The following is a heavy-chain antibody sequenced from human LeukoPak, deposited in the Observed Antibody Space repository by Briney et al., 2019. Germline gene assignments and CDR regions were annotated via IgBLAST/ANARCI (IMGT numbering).Heavy chain of an antibody. CDR1: GGSISDRSFY. V-gene: IGHV4-39*07. CDR3: TKGPQPVAGYYFDS. Sequence: PSEALSLTCIVSGGSISDRSFYWGWIRQPPGKDLEWIGNIYYSGTTYYNPSLKSRVTISIGTSTNQFSLKLSSVTAADTAVYYCTKGPQPVAGYYFDSWGQGTLVTVSS. CDR2: IYYSGTT. D-gene: IGHD6-19*01. J-gene: IGHJ4*02.